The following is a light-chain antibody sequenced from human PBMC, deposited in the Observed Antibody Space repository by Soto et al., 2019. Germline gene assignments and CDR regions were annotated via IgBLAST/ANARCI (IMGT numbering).Light chain of an antibody. CDR2: RNN. CDR3: AAWDDSLSGVV. Sequence: QSVLTQPPSASGTPGQTVTISCSGRFSNIGSNFIYWYQQLPGTAPKLLIYRNNGRPSGVPDRFSASKSGTSASLAISGLRSEDEADYHCAAWDDSLSGVVFGGGTKLTVL. J-gene: IGLJ3*02. CDR1: FSNIGSNF. V-gene: IGLV1-47*01.